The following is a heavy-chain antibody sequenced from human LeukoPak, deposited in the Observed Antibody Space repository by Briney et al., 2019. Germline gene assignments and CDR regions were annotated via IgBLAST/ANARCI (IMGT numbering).Heavy chain of an antibody. D-gene: IGHD2-21*01. CDR1: GVIFSTCS. CDR3: ARDYWGGGPDAFDI. J-gene: IGHJ3*02. CDR2: ISRSGETV. V-gene: IGHV3-48*02. Sequence: GGSLRLSCAASGVIFSTCSVNWVRQVPGRGLEWVSYISRSGETVYHADSVKGRFTISRDNAKNSVYLQMNSLSDDDTAIYYCARDYWGGGPDAFDIWGQGTRVTVSS.